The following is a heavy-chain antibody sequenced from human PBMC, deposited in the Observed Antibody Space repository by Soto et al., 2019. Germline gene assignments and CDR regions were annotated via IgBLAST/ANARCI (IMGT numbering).Heavy chain of an antibody. V-gene: IGHV4-34*01. Sequence: QVQLQQWGAGLLKPSETLSLTCAVYGGSFSGYYWSWIRQPPGKGLEWIGEINHSGSTNYNPSLTSRVTISVDTSKNQFSLKRSSVTAADTAVYYCARGFFDYIWGSYPFDYWGQGTLVTVSS. CDR1: GGSFSGYY. CDR2: INHSGST. D-gene: IGHD3-16*02. CDR3: ARGFFDYIWGSYPFDY. J-gene: IGHJ4*02.